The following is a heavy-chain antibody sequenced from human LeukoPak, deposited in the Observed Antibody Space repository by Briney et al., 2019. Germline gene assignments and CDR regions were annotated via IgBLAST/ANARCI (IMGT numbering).Heavy chain of an antibody. CDR1: GFTFSTYW. CDR3: ARGLVTSGCLDY. CDR2: INQGGSET. D-gene: IGHD6-19*01. V-gene: IGHV3-7*01. J-gene: IGHJ4*02. Sequence: GGSLRLSCAASGFTFSTYWMSWVRQAPGKGLEWVANINQGGSETYYVDSVKGRFTISRDNARHSLYLQMNSLRAEDTAVYYCARGLVTSGCLDYWGQGTLVTVSS.